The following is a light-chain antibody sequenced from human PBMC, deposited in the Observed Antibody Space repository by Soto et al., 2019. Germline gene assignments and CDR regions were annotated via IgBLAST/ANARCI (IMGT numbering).Light chain of an antibody. V-gene: IGLV2-14*01. CDR3: SSYTSSSTLDYV. J-gene: IGLJ1*01. CDR2: EVT. CDR1: SSDVGAYNY. Sequence: QSVLTQPASVSGSPGQSITISCTGTSSDVGAYNYVSWYQQHPGKAPKLMIYEVTNRPSGISNRFSGSKSGNTASLTISGLQAEDEADYYCSSYTSSSTLDYVFGTGTQLTVL.